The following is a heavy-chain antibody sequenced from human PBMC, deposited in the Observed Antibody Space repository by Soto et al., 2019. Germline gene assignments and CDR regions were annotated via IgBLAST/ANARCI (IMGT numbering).Heavy chain of an antibody. CDR2: INHSGST. CDR1: GGSFSGYY. CDR3: ARGGYNWNHNYYMDV. V-gene: IGHV4-34*01. Sequence: SETLSLTCAVYGGSFSGYYWSWIRQPPGKGLEWIGEINHSGSTNYNPSLKSRVTISVDTSKNQFSLKLSSVTAADTAVYYCARGGYNWNHNYYMDVWGKGTTVTVSS. D-gene: IGHD1-20*01. J-gene: IGHJ6*03.